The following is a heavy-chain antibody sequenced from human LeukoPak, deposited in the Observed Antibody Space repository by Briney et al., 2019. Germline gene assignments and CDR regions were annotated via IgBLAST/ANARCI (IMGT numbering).Heavy chain of an antibody. J-gene: IGHJ4*02. Sequence: GGSLRLSCAASGFTFSGYSMNWVRQAPGKGLEWVSAISGSGGSTYFADSVKVRFTISRDSSKKTLYLQMNSLRAEDTALYYCAKSTSIAASGTSFDYWGQGTLVTVSS. CDR1: GFTFSGYS. D-gene: IGHD6-13*01. CDR3: AKSTSIAASGTSFDY. CDR2: ISGSGGST. V-gene: IGHV3-23*01.